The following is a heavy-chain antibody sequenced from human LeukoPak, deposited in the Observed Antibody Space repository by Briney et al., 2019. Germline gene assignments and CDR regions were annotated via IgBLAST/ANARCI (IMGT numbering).Heavy chain of an antibody. CDR3: TRGYVGIDY. Sequence: GGSLRLSCATSGITFSSYWMHWVRRAPGKGLVWVSRINTDGSSTIYADSVKGRFTISRDNAKNTLYLQMNSLRAEDTAVYYCTRGYVGIDYWGQGTLVTVSS. V-gene: IGHV3-74*01. CDR2: INTDGSST. J-gene: IGHJ4*02. D-gene: IGHD5-12*01. CDR1: GITFSSYW.